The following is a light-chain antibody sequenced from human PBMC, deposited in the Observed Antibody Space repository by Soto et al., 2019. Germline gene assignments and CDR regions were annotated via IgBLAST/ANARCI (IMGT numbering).Light chain of an antibody. Sequence: EIVLTQSPGTLSLSPGERATLSCRASQSVSDMYLAWYQQKPGQAPRLLIYASNRATGIPDRFSGSGSGTDFSLTISRSEPEACAVYYCQHYGTSAMFGPGTKVEIK. J-gene: IGKJ3*01. CDR1: QSVSDMY. CDR2: AS. CDR3: QHYGTSAM. V-gene: IGKV3-20*01.